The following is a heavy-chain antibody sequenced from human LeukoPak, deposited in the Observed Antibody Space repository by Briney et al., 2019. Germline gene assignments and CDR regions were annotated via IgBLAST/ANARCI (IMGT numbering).Heavy chain of an antibody. Sequence: ESSETLSLTCTVSGGSISSGGYYWSWIRQPPGKGLEWIGYIYHSGSTYYNPSLKSRVTISVDRSKNQFSLKLSSVTAADTAVYYCARGDFEVVPAAMVAFDIWGQGTMVTVSS. CDR2: IYHSGST. D-gene: IGHD2-2*01. CDR1: GGSISSGGYY. J-gene: IGHJ3*02. V-gene: IGHV4-30-2*01. CDR3: ARGDFEVVPAAMVAFDI.